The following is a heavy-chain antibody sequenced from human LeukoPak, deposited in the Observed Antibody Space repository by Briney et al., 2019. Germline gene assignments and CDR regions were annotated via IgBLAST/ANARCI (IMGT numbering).Heavy chain of an antibody. CDR1: GFNFGNYW. V-gene: IGHV3-7*01. D-gene: IGHD5-12*01. CDR2: IEDDGSEQ. CDR3: ARDIIRGQSDFDY. Sequence: GGSLRLSCVASGFNFGNYWMSWVRQAPGKGLEFVGNIEDDGSEQNYVDSVKGRFTISRDNVKNSLYLQMNSLRVEDTAVYYCARDIIRGQSDFDYWGQGILVTVSS. J-gene: IGHJ4*02.